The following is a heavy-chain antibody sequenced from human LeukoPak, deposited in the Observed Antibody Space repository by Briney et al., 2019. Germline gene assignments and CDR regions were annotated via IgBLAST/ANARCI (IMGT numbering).Heavy chain of an antibody. D-gene: IGHD2-21*01. V-gene: IGHV3-30*14. J-gene: IGHJ4*02. CDR2: ISYDGSNK. Sequence: GGSLRLSCAASGFTFSSYAMHWVRQAPGKGLEWVAVISYDGSNKYYADSVKGRFTISRDNSKNTLYLQMNSLRAEDTAVYYCAGGGVVARFDYWGQGTLVTVSS. CDR3: AGGGVVARFDY. CDR1: GFTFSSYA.